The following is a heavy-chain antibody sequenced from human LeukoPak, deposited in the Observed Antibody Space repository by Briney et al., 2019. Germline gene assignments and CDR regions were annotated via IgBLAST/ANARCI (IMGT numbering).Heavy chain of an antibody. J-gene: IGHJ4*02. CDR1: GFTFNTYG. CDR2: ISGSDSTI. CDR3: ARGPISSASYFDY. Sequence: GGSLRLSCVAAGFTFNTYGMTWVRQAPGKGLEWVSYISGSDSTIFYADSVKGRFTISRDNAKKSLYLQMNSLKAEDTAVYYCARGPISSASYFDYWGQGTLVTVSS. V-gene: IGHV3-48*04. D-gene: IGHD3-16*01.